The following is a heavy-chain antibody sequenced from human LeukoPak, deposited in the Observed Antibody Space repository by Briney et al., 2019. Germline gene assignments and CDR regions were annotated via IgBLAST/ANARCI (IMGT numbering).Heavy chain of an antibody. CDR2: IRYDGTNK. D-gene: IGHD6-13*01. V-gene: IGHV3-30*02. CDR3: AKDRGTVAAAGTVFDY. J-gene: IGHJ4*02. Sequence: GGSLRLSCAASGFTFSTYGMHWVRQAPGKGLEWVAFIRYDGTNKYYADSVKARFTISRDNSKNTLYLQINSLRTEDTAMYYCAKDRGTVAAAGTVFDYWGQGTLVTVSS. CDR1: GFTFSTYG.